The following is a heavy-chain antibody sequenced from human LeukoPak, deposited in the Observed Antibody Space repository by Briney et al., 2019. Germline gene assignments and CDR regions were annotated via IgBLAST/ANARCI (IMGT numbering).Heavy chain of an antibody. J-gene: IGHJ6*02. D-gene: IGHD2-15*01. CDR2: ISSSSSYI. V-gene: IGHV3-21*04. Sequence: GGSLRLSCAASGFTFSSYSMNWVRQAPGKGLEWVSSISSSSSYIYYADSVKGRFTISRDNAKNSLYLQMNSLRAEDTAVYYCARDQAPYCSGGSCYSSRLYYYYYGMDVWGQGTTVTVSS. CDR3: ARDQAPYCSGGSCYSSRLYYYYYGMDV. CDR1: GFTFSSYS.